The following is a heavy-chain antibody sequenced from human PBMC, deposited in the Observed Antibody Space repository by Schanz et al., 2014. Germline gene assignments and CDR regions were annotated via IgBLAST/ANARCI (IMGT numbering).Heavy chain of an antibody. J-gene: IGHJ5*02. Sequence: QVQLQESGPGLVKPSGTLSLTCAVSGGSISSATYYWSWVRQPAGKGLEWIGEIYHSGSTNYNPSLKSRVTISVDKPKKQFALKVTSMTAADTAVYYCARGHHPHGITVAARGFDPWGQGTLVTVSS. CDR1: GGSISSATYY. V-gene: IGHV4-4*02. CDR3: ARGHHPHGITVAARGFDP. D-gene: IGHD6-19*01. CDR2: IYHSGST.